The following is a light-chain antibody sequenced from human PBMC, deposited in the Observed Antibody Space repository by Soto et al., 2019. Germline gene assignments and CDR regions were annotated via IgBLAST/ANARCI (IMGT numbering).Light chain of an antibody. J-gene: IGKJ1*01. CDR1: QSVSTRS. Sequence: EIVLTQSPGTLSLSPGERATLSCRASQSVSTRSLAWYQQKPGQAPRLLISGASSRAADIPDRFSGSGSGTDFTLTINKLEPEDFAVYYWQHYDSSPRTFGQGPKV. CDR2: GAS. V-gene: IGKV3-20*01. CDR3: QHYDSSPRT.